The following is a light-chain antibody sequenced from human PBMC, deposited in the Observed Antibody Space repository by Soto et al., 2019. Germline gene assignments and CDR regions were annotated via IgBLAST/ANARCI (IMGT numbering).Light chain of an antibody. J-gene: IGKJ1*01. V-gene: IGKV1-39*01. CDR1: QSISSY. CDR3: QQSYSTLRT. CDR2: AAS. Sequence: DIQITQSPSSLSASVVDRVTITCRASQSISSYLNWYQQKPGKAPKLLIYAASSLQSGVPSRFSGSGSGTDITLTISSLQPEDFATYYCQQSYSTLRTFGQGAKVDI.